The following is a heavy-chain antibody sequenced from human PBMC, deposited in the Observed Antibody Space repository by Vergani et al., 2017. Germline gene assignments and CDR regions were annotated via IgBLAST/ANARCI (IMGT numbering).Heavy chain of an antibody. J-gene: IGHJ4*02. CDR3: ASSEWLILTSLDY. CDR1: GFTFSSYA. CDR2: ISGSGGST. V-gene: IGHV3-23*01. D-gene: IGHD3-22*01. Sequence: EVQLLESGGGLVQPGGSLRLSCAASGFTFSSYAMSWVRQAPGKGLEWVSAISGSGGSTYYADSVKGRFTISRDDSKNTLYMQMNRLRAEDTAVYYCASSEWLILTSLDYWGQGTLVTVSS.